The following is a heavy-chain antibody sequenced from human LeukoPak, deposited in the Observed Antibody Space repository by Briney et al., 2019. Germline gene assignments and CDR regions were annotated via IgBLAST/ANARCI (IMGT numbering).Heavy chain of an antibody. V-gene: IGHV3-7*01. J-gene: IGHJ4*02. CDR1: GFTFSDFW. CDR3: VRESRPGGAMGLYHNLDY. Sequence: GGSLRLSCAGSGFTFSDFWMTWVRQTPGKGLEWVANIKEDGTEKNLVDSVKGRFTISRDNTKNLLFLEMNNLRGDDTAIYYCVRESRPGGAMGLYHNLDYWGQGTLVAISS. CDR2: IKEDGTEK. D-gene: IGHD1-1*01.